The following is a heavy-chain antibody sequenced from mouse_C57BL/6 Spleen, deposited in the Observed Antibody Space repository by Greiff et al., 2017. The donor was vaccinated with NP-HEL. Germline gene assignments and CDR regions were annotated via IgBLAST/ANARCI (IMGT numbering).Heavy chain of an antibody. Sequence: QVQLQQPGTELVKPGASVKLSCKASGYTFTSYWMHWVKQRPGQGLEWIGNINPSNGGTNYNEKFKSKATLTVDKSSSTAYLQVSSLTSKDSAIYYCARSNLYYYSSSSDAMDYGGQGTSVTVSS. V-gene: IGHV1-53*01. D-gene: IGHD1-1*01. CDR2: INPSNGGT. J-gene: IGHJ4*01. CDR3: ARSNLYYYSSSSDAMDY. CDR1: GYTFTSYW.